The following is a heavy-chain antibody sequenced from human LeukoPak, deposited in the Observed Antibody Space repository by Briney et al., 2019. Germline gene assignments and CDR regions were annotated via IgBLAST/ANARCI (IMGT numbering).Heavy chain of an antibody. CDR1: GGSFSGYY. V-gene: IGHV4-34*01. CDR3: ARDTRGAAAQDY. CDR2: INHSGST. Sequence: SETLSLTCAVYGGSFSGYYWSWIRQPPGKGLEWIGEINHSGSTNYNPSLKSRVTISVDTSKNQFSLKLSSVTAADTAVYYCARDTRGAAAQDYWGQGTLVTVSS. J-gene: IGHJ4*02. D-gene: IGHD6-13*01.